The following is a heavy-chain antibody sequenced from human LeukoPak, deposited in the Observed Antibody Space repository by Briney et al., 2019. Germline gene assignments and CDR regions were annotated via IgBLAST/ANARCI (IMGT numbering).Heavy chain of an antibody. J-gene: IGHJ4*02. D-gene: IGHD4-17*01. V-gene: IGHV1-24*01. CDR1: GYTLTELS. CDR2: SDPEDGET. CDR3: ATFSPSGVTTVYYFDY. Sequence: ASVKVSCKVSGYTLTELSMHWVRQAPGKGLEWMGGSDPEDGETIYAQKFQGRVTMTEDTSTDTAYMELSSLRSEDTAVYYCATFSPSGVTTVYYFDYWGQGTLVTVSS.